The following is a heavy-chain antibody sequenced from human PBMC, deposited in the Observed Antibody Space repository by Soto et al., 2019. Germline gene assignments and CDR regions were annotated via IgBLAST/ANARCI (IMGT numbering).Heavy chain of an antibody. D-gene: IGHD3-3*01. CDR2: IYYSGST. CDR3: ARGGSSYDFWSGYYTNYGMDV. CDR1: GGSISSGDYY. J-gene: IGHJ6*02. V-gene: IGHV4-30-4*01. Sequence: PSETLSLTCTVSGGSISSGDYYWSWIRQPPGKGLEWIGYIYYSGSTYYNPSLKSRVTISVDTSKNQFSLKLSSVTAADTAVYYCARGGSSYDFWSGYYTNYGMDVWGQGTTVTSP.